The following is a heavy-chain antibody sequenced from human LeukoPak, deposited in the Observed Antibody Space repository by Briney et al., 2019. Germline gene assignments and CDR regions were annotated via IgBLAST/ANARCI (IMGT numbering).Heavy chain of an antibody. J-gene: IGHJ4*02. CDR1: GGSLSSYY. Sequence: SETLSLTCAVSGGSLSSYYWSWIRQPPRKGLEWIGNIYYSGSTNYNPYLESRVTISVDTSKNQFSLELSSVTAADTAVYFCARCPYDSGYYYAFDYWGQGTLVTVSS. V-gene: IGHV4-59*01. CDR3: ARCPYDSGYYYAFDY. CDR2: IYYSGST. D-gene: IGHD3-22*01.